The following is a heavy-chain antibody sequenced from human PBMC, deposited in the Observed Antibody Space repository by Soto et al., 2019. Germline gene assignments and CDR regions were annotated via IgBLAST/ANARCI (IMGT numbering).Heavy chain of an antibody. CDR1: GDSMSGYY. D-gene: IGHD7-27*01. CDR2: IYYTGST. Sequence: PSENLSLTCTVSGDSMSGYYWSWFRQPPGKGLERAGYIYYTGSTKYNPSIKSRVTVSVDTSKNQFSLILSSVTAADTAVYYCARITRSPNSGYFDYWGQG. J-gene: IGHJ4*02. CDR3: ARITRSPNSGYFDY. V-gene: IGHV4-59*01.